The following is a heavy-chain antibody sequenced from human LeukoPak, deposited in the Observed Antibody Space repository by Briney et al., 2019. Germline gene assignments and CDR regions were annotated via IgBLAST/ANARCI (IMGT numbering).Heavy chain of an antibody. Sequence: GGSLRLSCAASGFAFANQARGWVRQASGKGLEWVSGISYSGDITYYADSVKGRFTISRDNSKNTLFLQMNSLRAEDTAVYYCAKDARRTSGWYFFDYWGQGTLVTVSS. D-gene: IGHD6-19*01. J-gene: IGHJ4*02. CDR2: ISYSGDIT. V-gene: IGHV3-23*01. CDR3: AKDARRTSGWYFFDY. CDR1: GFAFANQA.